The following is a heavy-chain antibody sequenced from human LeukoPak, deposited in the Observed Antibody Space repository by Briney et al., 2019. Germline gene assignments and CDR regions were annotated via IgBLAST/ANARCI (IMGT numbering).Heavy chain of an antibody. V-gene: IGHV4-39*07. CDR1: GGSISSSSYY. CDR3: AREGLAVALGY. J-gene: IGHJ4*02. D-gene: IGHD6-19*01. Sequence: PSETLCLTCTVSGGSISSSSYYWGWIRQPPGKGLEWIGSIYYSGSTYYNPSLKSRVTISVDTSKNQFSLKLSSVTAADTAVYYCAREGLAVALGYWGQGTLVTVSS. CDR2: IYYSGST.